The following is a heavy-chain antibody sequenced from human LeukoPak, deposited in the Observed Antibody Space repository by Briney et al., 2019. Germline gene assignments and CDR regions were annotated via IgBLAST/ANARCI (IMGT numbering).Heavy chain of an antibody. CDR2: INPNSGGT. CDR3: ARGGSDTAMANDY. J-gene: IGHJ4*02. Sequence: GASVKVSCKASGYTFTGYYMHWVRQAPGQGLEWMGWINPNSGGTNYAQKFQGRVTMTRDTSTSTAYMELSSLRSEDTAVYYCARGGSDTAMANDYWGQGTLVTVSS. V-gene: IGHV1-2*02. CDR1: GYTFTGYY. D-gene: IGHD5-18*01.